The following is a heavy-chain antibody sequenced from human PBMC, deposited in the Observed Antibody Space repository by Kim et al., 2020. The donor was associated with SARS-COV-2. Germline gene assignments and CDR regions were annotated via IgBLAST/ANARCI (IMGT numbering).Heavy chain of an antibody. CDR3: AREVGITGTIKGWFDP. J-gene: IGHJ5*02. Sequence: LQSRVTISGDTSKNQFSLKLSPVTAADTAVYYCAREVGITGTIKGWFDPWGQGTLVTVSS. V-gene: IGHV4-59*01. D-gene: IGHD1-7*01.